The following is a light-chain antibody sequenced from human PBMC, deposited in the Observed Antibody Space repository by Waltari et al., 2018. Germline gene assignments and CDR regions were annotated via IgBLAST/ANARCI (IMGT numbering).Light chain of an antibody. CDR2: RNN. Sequence: QSVLTQPPSASGAPGQRATISCSGSSSNIGSNFVYWYQQLPGTAPKLLIYRNNQRPSGVPDRFSGSKSGTSASLAISGLRSEDEAHYYCAAWDDSLEEVFGGGTKLTVL. V-gene: IGLV1-47*01. J-gene: IGLJ2*01. CDR3: AAWDDSLEEV. CDR1: SSNIGSNF.